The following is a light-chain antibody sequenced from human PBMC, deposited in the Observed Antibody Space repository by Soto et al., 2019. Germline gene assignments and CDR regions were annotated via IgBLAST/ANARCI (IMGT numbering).Light chain of an antibody. CDR2: EVS. V-gene: IGLV2-14*01. J-gene: IGLJ1*01. Sequence: QSALTQPASVSGSPGQSITISCAGTSSDGGGYKYVSWYQQNPGKAPKLIIYEVSSRPSGVSNRFSGYKSGNTASLTISGLQAEDEADYYCSSYTSTSTLYVFGSGTTVTVL. CDR1: SSDGGGYKY. CDR3: SSYTSTSTLYV.